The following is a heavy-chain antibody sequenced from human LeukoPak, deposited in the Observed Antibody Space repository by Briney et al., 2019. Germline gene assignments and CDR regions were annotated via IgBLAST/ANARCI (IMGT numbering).Heavy chain of an antibody. CDR2: INPSGGRT. J-gene: IGHJ5*02. CDR3: ARGRGVGISMVRGVRRDWFDP. V-gene: IGHV1-46*01. CDR1: GYTFSSYY. Sequence: VASVKVSCKASGYTFSSYYIKWVRQAPGQGLEWVGIINPSGGRTSYAQKFQGRVTMTRDTSISTAYMELSRLRSDDTAVYYCARGRGVGISMVRGVRRDWFDPWGQGTLVTVSS. D-gene: IGHD3-10*01.